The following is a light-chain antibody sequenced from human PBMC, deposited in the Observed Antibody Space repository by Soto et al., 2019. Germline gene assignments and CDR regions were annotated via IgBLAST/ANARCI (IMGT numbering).Light chain of an antibody. CDR1: QSVSSN. CDR3: QQNKNWPRT. Sequence: EIVMTQSPATLSVSPGERATLSCRASQSVSSNLAWFQQKPGQPPSLLIYDASTRATGIPARFSGSGSGTEFTLTISSLQSEDFAIYYCQQNKNWPRTFGQGTKVDIK. V-gene: IGKV3-15*01. CDR2: DAS. J-gene: IGKJ1*01.